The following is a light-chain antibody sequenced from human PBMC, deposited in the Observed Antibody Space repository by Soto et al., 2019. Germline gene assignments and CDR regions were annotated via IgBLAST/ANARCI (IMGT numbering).Light chain of an antibody. CDR3: QSFDSSLRGFV. J-gene: IGLJ1*01. V-gene: IGLV1-40*01. CDR2: DNN. CDR1: SSNIGAGYH. Sequence: QSVLTQPPSVSGAPGQRVTISCTGSSSNIGAGYHVHWYQQLPGTAPKLLISDNNNRPSGVPDRFSGSKSGTSASLAISGLQAEDESDYYCQSFDSSLRGFVFGTGNKVTVL.